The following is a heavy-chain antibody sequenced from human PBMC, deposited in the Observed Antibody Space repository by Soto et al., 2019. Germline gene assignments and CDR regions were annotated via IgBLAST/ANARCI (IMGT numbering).Heavy chain of an antibody. CDR3: ARGRITLIVVVSGMDV. CDR2: ISYSGST. D-gene: IGHD3-22*01. Sequence: PSETLSLTCTVSGGSVSSDSYYWTWIRQPPGKGLEWIGYISYSGSTYYNPALKSRVTISVDTSKNQFSLKLSSVTAADTAVYYCARGRITLIVVVSGMDVWGQGTTVTVSS. V-gene: IGHV4-61*01. J-gene: IGHJ6*02. CDR1: GGSVSSDSYY.